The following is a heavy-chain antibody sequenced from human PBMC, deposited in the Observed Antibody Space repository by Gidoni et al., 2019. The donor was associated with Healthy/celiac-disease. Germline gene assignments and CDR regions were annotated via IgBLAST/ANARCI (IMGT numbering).Heavy chain of an antibody. D-gene: IGHD6-19*01. CDR2: ISGSGGST. J-gene: IGHJ6*02. Sequence: EVQLLESGGGLVQPGGSLRLSCAASGFPFSSYAMCWVRQAPGKGLEWVSAISGSGGSTYYADSVKGRFTISRDNSKNTLYLQMNSLRAEDTAVYYCAKVGSSGWYMDVWGQGTTVTVSS. CDR3: AKVGSSGWYMDV. V-gene: IGHV3-23*01. CDR1: GFPFSSYA.